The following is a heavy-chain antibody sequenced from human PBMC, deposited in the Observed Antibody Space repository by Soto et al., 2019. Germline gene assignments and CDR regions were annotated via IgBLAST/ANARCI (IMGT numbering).Heavy chain of an antibody. D-gene: IGHD6-6*01. Sequence: EVQLLESGGGLVQPGVSLRLSCAASGFTFSSYAMSWVRQAPGKGLEWVSAISGSGGSTYYADSVKGRFTISRDNSKNTLYLQMNSLRAEDTAVYYCAKGYSSSSYYFDYWGQGTLVTVSS. J-gene: IGHJ4*02. V-gene: IGHV3-23*01. CDR2: ISGSGGST. CDR3: AKGYSSSSYYFDY. CDR1: GFTFSSYA.